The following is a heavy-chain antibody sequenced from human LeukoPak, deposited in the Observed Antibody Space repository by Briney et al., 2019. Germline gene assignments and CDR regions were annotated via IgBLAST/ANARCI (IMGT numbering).Heavy chain of an antibody. CDR1: GGSFSVYY. J-gene: IGHJ4*02. V-gene: IGHV4-34*01. CDR3: ARDNRDWFGLFDY. CDR2: INHSGST. Sequence: SETLSLTCAVYGGSFSVYYWSWIRQPPGKGLEWIGEINHSGSTNYNPSLKSRVTISVDTSKNQFSLKVSSVTAADTAVYYCARDNRDWFGLFDYWGQGTLVTVSS. D-gene: IGHD3-10*01.